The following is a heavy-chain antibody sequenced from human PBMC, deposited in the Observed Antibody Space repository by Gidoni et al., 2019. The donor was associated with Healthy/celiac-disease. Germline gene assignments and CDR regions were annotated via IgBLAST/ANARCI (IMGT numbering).Heavy chain of an antibody. Sequence: GSTYYNPSLKSRVTISVDTSKNQFSLKLSSVTAADTAVYYCARQFGDYWGQGTLVTVSS. CDR3: ARQFGDY. D-gene: IGHD3-16*01. J-gene: IGHJ4*02. V-gene: IGHV4-39*01. CDR2: GST.